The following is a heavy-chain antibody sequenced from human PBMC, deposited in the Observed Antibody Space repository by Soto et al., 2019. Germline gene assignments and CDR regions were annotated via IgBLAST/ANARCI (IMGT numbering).Heavy chain of an antibody. CDR2: ISYDGSNK. D-gene: IGHD3-22*01. CDR3: ARDYDSSGSIDY. J-gene: IGHJ4*02. Sequence: VQLVESGGGLVKPGGSLRLSCAASGFTFSSYAMHWVRQAPGKGLEWVAVISYDGSNKYYADSVKGRFTISRDNSKNTLYLQMNSLRAEDTAVYYCARDYDSSGSIDYWGQGTLVTVSS. V-gene: IGHV3-30-3*01. CDR1: GFTFSSYA.